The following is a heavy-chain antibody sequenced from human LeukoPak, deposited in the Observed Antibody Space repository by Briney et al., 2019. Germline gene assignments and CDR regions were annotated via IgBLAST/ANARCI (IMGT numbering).Heavy chain of an antibody. CDR1: GGSISSTSYY. Sequence: SETLSLTCTVSGGSISSTSYYWGWVRQPPRKGLEWIGSVYYSGNTYYNPSLKSRVTISVDTSKNQFSLKLSSVTAADTAVYYCASWAVAGPFFDYWGQGTLVTVSS. CDR2: VYYSGNT. V-gene: IGHV4-39*01. D-gene: IGHD6-19*01. CDR3: ASWAVAGPFFDY. J-gene: IGHJ4*02.